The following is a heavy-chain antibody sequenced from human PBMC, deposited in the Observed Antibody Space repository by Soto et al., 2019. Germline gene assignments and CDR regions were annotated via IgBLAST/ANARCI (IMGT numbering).Heavy chain of an antibody. CDR1: GFTFSSYA. V-gene: IGHV3-23*01. Sequence: EVQLLESGGGLVQPGGSLRLSCAASGFTFSSYAMSWVRQAPGKGLEWVSAISAGGGATYDADSVKGRFTISRDNSLNTLYMQMNSLRAEDTAVYYCAKLFSDYTRVSYGTNDDRWGQGTLVTVSS. CDR2: ISAGGGAT. CDR3: AKLFSDYTRVSYGTNDDR. J-gene: IGHJ5*02. D-gene: IGHD1-26*01.